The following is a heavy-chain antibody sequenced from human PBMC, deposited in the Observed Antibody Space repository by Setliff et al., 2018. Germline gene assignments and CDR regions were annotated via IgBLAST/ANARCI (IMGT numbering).Heavy chain of an antibody. V-gene: IGHV4-61*09. CDR3: ARMSGFQYMDV. Sequence: SETLSLTCTVPGDSISSRTYYWSWIRQPAGKGLEWIGHIYTSWSTNYNPSLKSRLTISVDTSKNQFSLNLSSVTAADTAVYYCARMSGFQYMDVWGKGTTVTVSS. CDR2: IYTSWST. CDR1: GDSISSRTYY. D-gene: IGHD3-3*01. J-gene: IGHJ6*03.